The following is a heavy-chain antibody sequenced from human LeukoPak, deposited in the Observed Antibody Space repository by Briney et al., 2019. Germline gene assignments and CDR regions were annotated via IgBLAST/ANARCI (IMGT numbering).Heavy chain of an antibody. CDR3: ARDQESYYDILTGFGAAYYYYGMDV. D-gene: IGHD3-9*01. CDR2: ISSSSSTI. CDR1: GFTFSSYS. J-gene: IGHJ6*02. Sequence: GGSLRLSCAASGFTFSSYSMNWVRQAPGKGLEWVSYISSSSSTIYYADSVKGRFTISRDNAKNSLYLQMNSLRAEDTAVYYCARDQESYYDILTGFGAAYYYYGMDVWGQGTTVTVSS. V-gene: IGHV3-48*04.